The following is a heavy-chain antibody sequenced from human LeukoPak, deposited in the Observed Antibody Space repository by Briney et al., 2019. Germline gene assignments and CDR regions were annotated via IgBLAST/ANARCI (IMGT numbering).Heavy chain of an antibody. CDR1: GGPISNYY. CDR3: AGDTYGRDY. Sequence: SETLSLTCTVPGGPISNYYWNWIRQPPGKGLEWIGYIYYSGNTNYNPSLKSRVTLSVDTSKNQFSLRLSSVTAADTAVYYCAGDTYGRDYWGQGTLVTVSS. D-gene: IGHD3-10*01. J-gene: IGHJ4*02. CDR2: IYYSGNT. V-gene: IGHV4-59*12.